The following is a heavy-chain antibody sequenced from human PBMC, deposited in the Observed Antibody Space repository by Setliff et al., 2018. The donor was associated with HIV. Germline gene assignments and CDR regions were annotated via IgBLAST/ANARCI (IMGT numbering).Heavy chain of an antibody. CDR2: IYPDDSDT. CDR1: GYNFSKFW. V-gene: IGHV5-51*01. D-gene: IGHD1-26*01. Sequence: PGESLKISCKGSGYNFSKFWIGWVRQKPGNGLEWMGIIYPDDSDTKYNPSVQDRVTISADTSITTAYLQWSSLKASGTAIYYCTRRRRAPGTESLEAYWGQGTLVTVSS. J-gene: IGHJ4*02. CDR3: TRRRRAPGTESLEAY.